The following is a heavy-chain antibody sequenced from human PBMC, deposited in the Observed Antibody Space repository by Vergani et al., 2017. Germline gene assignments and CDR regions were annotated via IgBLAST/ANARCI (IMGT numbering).Heavy chain of an antibody. CDR2: ISWNSGSI. CDR3: AKDGGECGSGWGFDY. CDR1: GFTFDDYA. Sequence: EVQLVESGGGLVQPGRSLRLSCAASGFTFDDYAMHWVRQAPGKGLEWVSGISWNSGSIGYADSVKGRFTISRDNAKNSMYLQMNSLRAEDTALYYCAKDGGECGSGWGFDYWGQGTLVTVSS. D-gene: IGHD6-19*01. J-gene: IGHJ4*02. V-gene: IGHV3-9*01.